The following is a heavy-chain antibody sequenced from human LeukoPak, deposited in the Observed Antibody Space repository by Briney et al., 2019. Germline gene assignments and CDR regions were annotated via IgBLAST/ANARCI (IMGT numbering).Heavy chain of an antibody. CDR2: IYPGDSDT. V-gene: IGHV5-51*01. Sequence: GESLKISCKGSGYSFTSYWIGWVRQMPGKGLEWMEIIYPGDSDTRYSPSFQGQVTISADKSISTAYLQWSSLKASDTAMYYCARLNYYDSSGHEEGFDYWGQGTLVTVSS. CDR3: ARLNYYDSSGHEEGFDY. J-gene: IGHJ4*02. CDR1: GYSFTSYW. D-gene: IGHD3-22*01.